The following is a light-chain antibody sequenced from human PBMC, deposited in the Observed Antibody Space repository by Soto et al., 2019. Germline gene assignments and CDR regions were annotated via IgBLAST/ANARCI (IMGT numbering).Light chain of an antibody. V-gene: IGKV3-20*01. Sequence: EIALTQSPGTLSLSPGEGATLSCRASQSVSSSYLAWYQQKPGQAPRLLIYGASSRATGIPDRFSGSGSGTDFTLTISRLEPEDFAVYYCQQYGSSPPTFGQGTKVDIK. CDR2: GAS. CDR1: QSVSSSY. CDR3: QQYGSSPPT. J-gene: IGKJ1*01.